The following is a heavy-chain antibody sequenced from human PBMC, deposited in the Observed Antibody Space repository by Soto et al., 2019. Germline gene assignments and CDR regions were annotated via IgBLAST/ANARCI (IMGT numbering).Heavy chain of an antibody. D-gene: IGHD3-22*01. CDR2: IYYSGST. J-gene: IGHJ3*01. CDR3: ASLSITMIVQD. V-gene: IGHV4-39*01. CDR1: GGSISSSSYY. Sequence: QLQLQESGPGLVKPSETLSLTCTVSGGSISSSSYYWGWIRQPPGKGLEWIGRIYYSGSTYYNPSLKSRVTISVDTSKNQFSLKLSSVTAADTAVYYCASLSITMIVQDWGQGTMVTVSS.